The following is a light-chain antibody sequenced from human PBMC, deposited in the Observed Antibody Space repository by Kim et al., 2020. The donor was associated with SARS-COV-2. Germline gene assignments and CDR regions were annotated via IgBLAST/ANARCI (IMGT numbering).Light chain of an antibody. CDR2: DVS. CDR1: SSDVGGYDY. V-gene: IGLV2-14*03. Sequence: GQSITISCTGTSSDVGGYDYVSWYQHHPGKAPKLMIYDVSKRPSGVSNRFSGSKSGNTASLTIFGLQAEDEADYFCSSCTTSSTYVFGTGTKVTVL. CDR3: SSCTTSSTYV. J-gene: IGLJ1*01.